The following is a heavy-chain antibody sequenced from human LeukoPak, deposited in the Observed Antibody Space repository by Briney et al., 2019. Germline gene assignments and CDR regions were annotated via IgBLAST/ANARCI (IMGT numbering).Heavy chain of an antibody. D-gene: IGHD5-24*01. V-gene: IGHV4-61*08. CDR3: ARSGGDRVEMPTIIDY. CDR1: GGSISSGDYY. Sequence: SETLSLTCTVSGGSISSGDYYWSWIRQPPGKGLEWIGYIYYSGSTNYNPSLKSRVSILADTSKNQFSLRLGSVTAADTAVYYCARSGGDRVEMPTIIDYWGQGTLVTVSS. CDR2: IYYSGST. J-gene: IGHJ4*02.